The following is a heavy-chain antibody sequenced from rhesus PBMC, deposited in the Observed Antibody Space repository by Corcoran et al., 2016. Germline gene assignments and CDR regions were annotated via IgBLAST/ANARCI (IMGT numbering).Heavy chain of an antibody. V-gene: IGHV4-122*02. J-gene: IGHJ4*01. CDR3: ARALGGTYCSLDY. CDR1: GGSISSSYYF. Sequence: QVQLQESGPGLVKPSETLSLTCAVSGGSISSSYYFWSWIRQAPGKDVEWIGDISLRERDSYTPSLEMRVTISVDTSEHPFSLELTSVTAAYTAVYYCARALGGTYCSLDYWGQGVLVTVSS. D-gene: IGHD2-15*01. CDR2: ISLRERD.